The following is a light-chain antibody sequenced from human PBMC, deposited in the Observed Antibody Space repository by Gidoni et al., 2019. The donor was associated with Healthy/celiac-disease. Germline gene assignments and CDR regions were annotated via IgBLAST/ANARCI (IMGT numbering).Light chain of an antibody. CDR2: DAS. CDR1: QSVSSY. V-gene: IGKV3-11*01. CDR3: QQRSNWPIT. Sequence: EIVLTQSPATLSLSPGEIATLSCRASQSVSSYLAWYQQKPGQAPRLLIYDASNMATGIPARFSGSGSGTDFTLTISILEPEDFAFYYCQQRSNWPITFGQGTRLEIK. J-gene: IGKJ5*01.